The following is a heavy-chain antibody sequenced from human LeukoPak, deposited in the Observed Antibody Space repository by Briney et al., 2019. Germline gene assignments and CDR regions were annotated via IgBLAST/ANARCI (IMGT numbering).Heavy chain of an antibody. CDR2: ISAYNDNT. CDR3: ARVLSSWYYYGMDV. J-gene: IGHJ6*02. CDR1: GYTFTSYG. Sequence: ASVKVSCKASGYTFTSYGISWVRQAPGQGLEWMGWISAYNDNTNYAQKLQGRVTMTTDTSTSTAYMELRSLRSDDTAVYYCARVLSSWYYYGMDVWGQGTTVTVSS. D-gene: IGHD6-13*01. V-gene: IGHV1-18*01.